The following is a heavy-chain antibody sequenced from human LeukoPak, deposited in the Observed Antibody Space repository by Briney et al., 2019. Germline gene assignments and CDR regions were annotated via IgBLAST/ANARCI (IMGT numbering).Heavy chain of an antibody. CDR2: IYTSGST. D-gene: IGHD6-25*01. J-gene: IGHJ6*03. Sequence: SETLSLTCTVSGGSISSYYWSWIRQSPGKGLECIGRIYTSGSTNYNPSLKSRVTISVDTSKNQFSLKLSSVTAADTAVYYCARDSRLQIYYYYMDVWGKGTTVTISS. CDR3: ARDSRLQIYYYYMDV. V-gene: IGHV4-4*07. CDR1: GGSISSYY.